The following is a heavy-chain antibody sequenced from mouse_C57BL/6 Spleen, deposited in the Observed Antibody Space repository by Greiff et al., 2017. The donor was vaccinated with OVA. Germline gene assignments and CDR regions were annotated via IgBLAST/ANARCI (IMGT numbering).Heavy chain of an antibody. D-gene: IGHD2-4*01. CDR1: GYTFTSYW. J-gene: IGHJ1*03. CDR3: ARRYPYDYDAVWYFDV. CDR2: IDPSDSET. Sequence: QVQLQQPGAELVRPGSSVKLSCKASGYTFTSYWMHWVKQRPIQGLEWIGNIDPSDSETHYNQKFKDKATLTVDKSSSTAYMQLSSLTSEDSAVYYCARRYPYDYDAVWYFDVWGTGTTVTVSS. V-gene: IGHV1-52*01.